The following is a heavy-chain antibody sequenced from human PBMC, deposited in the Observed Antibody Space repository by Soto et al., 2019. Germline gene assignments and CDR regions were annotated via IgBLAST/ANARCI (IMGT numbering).Heavy chain of an antibody. J-gene: IGHJ4*02. CDR2: IIPIFGTA. CDR3: AQDGGRHPGGIAS. CDR1: GGTFSSYS. D-gene: IGHD1-26*01. Sequence: QVQLVQSGAEVKKPGSSVKVSCKASGGTFSSYSINWVRQAPGQGLEWMGEIIPIFGTANYAQKFQGRVPIPADDPPSTAYRELTSLRPEDTAVYSCAQDGGRHPGGIASWGREPWSPSP. V-gene: IGHV1-69*01.